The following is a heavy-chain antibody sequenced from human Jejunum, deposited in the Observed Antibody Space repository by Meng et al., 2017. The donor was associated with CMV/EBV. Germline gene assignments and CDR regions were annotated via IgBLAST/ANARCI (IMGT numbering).Heavy chain of an antibody. Sequence: RAASRFAIDLYGMRWVRQPPGKGLEYVAGSTRGGALTEYAVSMKGRFTISRDSSKNTLYLQMNSLRGEDTAIYYCVKWLAEQSVFHYWGQGTLVTVSS. CDR1: RFAIDLYG. CDR3: VKWLAEQSVFHY. D-gene: IGHD1/OR15-1a*01. V-gene: IGHV3-23*01. CDR2: STRGGALT. J-gene: IGHJ4*02.